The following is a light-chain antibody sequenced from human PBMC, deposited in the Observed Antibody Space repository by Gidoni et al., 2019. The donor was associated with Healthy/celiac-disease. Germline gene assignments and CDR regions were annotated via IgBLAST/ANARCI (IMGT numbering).Light chain of an antibody. CDR3: QQSYSTLWT. V-gene: IGKV1-39*01. CDR2: AAS. CDR1: QSISSY. J-gene: IGKJ1*01. Sequence: DIQMTQSPSSLSASVGDRVTITCSASQSISSYLNWYQQKPGKDPKLLIYAASSLQSGVPSRFSGSGSGTDFTLTISSLQPEDFATYYCQQSYSTLWTFXXXTKVEIK.